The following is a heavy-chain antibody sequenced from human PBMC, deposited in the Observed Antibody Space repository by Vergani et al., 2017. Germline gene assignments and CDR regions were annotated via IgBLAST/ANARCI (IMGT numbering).Heavy chain of an antibody. CDR1: GFTFSSYA. Sequence: EVQLLESGGGLVQPGGSLRLSCAASGFTFSSYAMSWVRQARGKGLKWVSAISGSGGSTYYADSVKGRFTISRDNSKNTLYLQMNSLSAEDTAVYYCAKDHPHYYDSSGSWGQGTMVTVSS. D-gene: IGHD3-22*01. J-gene: IGHJ4*02. CDR2: ISGSGGST. V-gene: IGHV3-23*01. CDR3: AKDHPHYYDSSGS.